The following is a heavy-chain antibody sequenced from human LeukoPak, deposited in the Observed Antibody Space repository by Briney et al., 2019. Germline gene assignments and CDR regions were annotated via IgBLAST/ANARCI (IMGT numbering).Heavy chain of an antibody. V-gene: IGHV4-59*08. J-gene: IGHJ4*02. Sequence: PSETLSLTCTVSGGSISGYYWNWIRQPPGKGLEWIGYVQLYGATNYNPSLRSRVTITVDTSKNQISLKLRSVTAADTATYFCARRRGGYGEGGFKFWGQGTQVAVSS. CDR1: GGSISGYY. CDR2: VQLYGAT. CDR3: ARRRGGYGEGGFKF. D-gene: IGHD4-17*01.